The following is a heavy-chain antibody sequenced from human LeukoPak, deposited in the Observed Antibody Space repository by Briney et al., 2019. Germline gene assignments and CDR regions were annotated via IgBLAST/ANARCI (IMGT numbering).Heavy chain of an antibody. CDR3: ARHLSGVTGYTYGRGIDY. V-gene: IGHV3-48*03. CDR2: ISSSGSTI. J-gene: IGHJ4*02. D-gene: IGHD5-18*01. CDR1: GFTFSSYE. Sequence: GGSLRLSCAASGFTFSSYEMNWVRQAPGKGLEWISYISSSGSTIYYADSVKGRFTISRDNAKNSLSLQMNSLRAEDTAVYYCARHLSGVTGYTYGRGIDYWGQGTLVTVSS.